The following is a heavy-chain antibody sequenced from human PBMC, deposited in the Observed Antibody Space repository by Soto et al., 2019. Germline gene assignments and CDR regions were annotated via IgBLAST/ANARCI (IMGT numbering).Heavy chain of an antibody. CDR3: TSLYYGH. V-gene: IGHV3-15*01. Sequence: GGSLSLSCAAYEFTFANAWISWVRQAPGKGLEWVGRIKSKADGGTTDYAAPVKGRFTISRDESQNTLYLQMNSLKTEDTAVYYCTSLYYGHWGQGTLVTVSS. D-gene: IGHD4-17*01. CDR2: IKSKADGGTT. CDR1: EFTFANAW. J-gene: IGHJ4*02.